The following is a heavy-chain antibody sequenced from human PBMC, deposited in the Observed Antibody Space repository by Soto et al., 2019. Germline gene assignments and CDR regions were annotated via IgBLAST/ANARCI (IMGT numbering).Heavy chain of an antibody. Sequence: EVQVLESGGGLVQPGGSLRLSCAASGFTFSSDAMSWVRQAPGQGLEWVSAISGSGSNLYYADSVKGRFTISRDNSKNTLYLQMNSLRAEDTALNYCAKTASMTIRDGFDHWGQGTLVTVSS. CDR1: GFTFSSDA. D-gene: IGHD4-17*01. CDR2: ISGSGSNL. V-gene: IGHV3-23*01. J-gene: IGHJ4*02. CDR3: AKTASMTIRDGFDH.